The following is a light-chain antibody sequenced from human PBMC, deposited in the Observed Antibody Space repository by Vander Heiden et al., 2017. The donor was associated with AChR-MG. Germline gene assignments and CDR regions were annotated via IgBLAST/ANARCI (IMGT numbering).Light chain of an antibody. J-gene: IGLJ2*01. Sequence: QSVLTQPPSVSGAPGQRVTIPCTGGSSNIGAGYDVHWYQQLPGTAPKLLIYGNSNRPSGVPDRFSGSKSGTSASLAITGLQAEDEADYYCQSYDSSLSGYGVFGGGTKLTVL. V-gene: IGLV1-40*01. CDR2: GNS. CDR3: QSYDSSLSGYGV. CDR1: SSNIGAGYD.